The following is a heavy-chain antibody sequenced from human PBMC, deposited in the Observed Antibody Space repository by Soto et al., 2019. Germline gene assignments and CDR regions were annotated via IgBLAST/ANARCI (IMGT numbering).Heavy chain of an antibody. CDR1: VHTHTGLP. CDR2: LAPEGGEA. J-gene: IGHJ4*02. V-gene: IGHV1-24*01. CDR3: ATPNSLRVAMRTNISFDF. D-gene: IGHD2-15*01. Sequence: ASVNVSCKISVHTHTGLPIHGVRQAPGKGLEWMGGLAPEGGEAIYAEKLNVRVNVTEDTVTGTAYMEMRGLKSDDTAVYYCATPNSLRVAMRTNISFDFWGQGTPVTVSS.